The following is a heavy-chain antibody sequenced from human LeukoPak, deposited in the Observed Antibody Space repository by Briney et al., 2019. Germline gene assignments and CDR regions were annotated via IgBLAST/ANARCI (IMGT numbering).Heavy chain of an antibody. Sequence: PSETLSLTCTVSGGSISSSSYYWGWIRQPPGKGLEWIGSIYYSGSTYYNPSLKSRVTISVDTSKNQFSLKLSSVTAADTAVYYCAREVWGSSPDAFDIWGQGTMVTVSS. V-gene: IGHV4-39*02. D-gene: IGHD6-13*01. J-gene: IGHJ3*02. CDR2: IYYSGST. CDR1: GGSISSSSYY. CDR3: AREVWGSSPDAFDI.